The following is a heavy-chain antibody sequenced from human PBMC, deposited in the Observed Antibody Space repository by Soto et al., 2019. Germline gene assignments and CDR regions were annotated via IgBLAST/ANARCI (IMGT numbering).Heavy chain of an antibody. CDR3: GKDLSVEYSSSSNPGH. Sequence: GGSLRLSCAASGFTFSSYGMHWVRQAPGKGLEWVAVISYDGSNKYYADSVKGRFTISRDNSKNTLYLQMNSLRAEDTAVYYCGKDLSVEYSSSSNPGHWGQGTLVTVSS. J-gene: IGHJ4*02. V-gene: IGHV3-30*18. D-gene: IGHD6-6*01. CDR2: ISYDGSNK. CDR1: GFTFSSYG.